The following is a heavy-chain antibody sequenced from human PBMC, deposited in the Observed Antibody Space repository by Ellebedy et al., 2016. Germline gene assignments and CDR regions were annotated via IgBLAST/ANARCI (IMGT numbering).Heavy chain of an antibody. V-gene: IGHV3-23*01. CDR3: YYGHYSGY. Sequence: GGSLRLXCVASGFTFSNFFMSWVRQAPGGGLEWISTISGDGDTTFSADSVKGRFTISRDNSRNTLYLQMDSLRAADTAVYYCYYGHYSGYWGQGTLVTVSS. D-gene: IGHD4-17*01. J-gene: IGHJ4*02. CDR2: ISGDGDTT. CDR1: GFTFSNFF.